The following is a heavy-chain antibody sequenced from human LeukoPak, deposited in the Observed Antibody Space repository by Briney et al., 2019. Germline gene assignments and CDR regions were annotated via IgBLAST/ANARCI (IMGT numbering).Heavy chain of an antibody. D-gene: IGHD2-2*01. Sequence: TSETLSLTCTVSGASISSYYWSWIRQPPGKGLEWLGYIYYSGSTNYNPSLKSRVTISVDTSKNQFSLKLSSVTAADTAVYYCAACDIVIVPAGYNYWGQGTLVTVSS. CDR3: AACDIVIVPAGYNY. CDR2: IYYSGST. V-gene: IGHV4-59*01. J-gene: IGHJ4*02. CDR1: GASISSYY.